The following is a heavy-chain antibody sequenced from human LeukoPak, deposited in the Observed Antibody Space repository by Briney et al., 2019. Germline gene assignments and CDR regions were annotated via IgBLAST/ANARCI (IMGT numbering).Heavy chain of an antibody. D-gene: IGHD2-15*01. Sequence: GESLKISCKGSGYTFTNYWIGWVRQMPGKGLEWMGIIYPGDSDTRYSPSFQGQVTISADKSISTAYLQWSSLKASDTAMYYCARPGRLGSPSYYFDYWGQGTLVTVSS. J-gene: IGHJ4*02. CDR2: IYPGDSDT. CDR1: GYTFTNYW. CDR3: ARPGRLGSPSYYFDY. V-gene: IGHV5-51*01.